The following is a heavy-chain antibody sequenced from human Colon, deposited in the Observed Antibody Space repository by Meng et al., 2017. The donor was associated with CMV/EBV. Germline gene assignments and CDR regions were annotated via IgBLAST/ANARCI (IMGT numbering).Heavy chain of an antibody. CDR2: ITTGSKYI. D-gene: IGHD3-10*01. CDR3: ARGGSRSYFFDN. V-gene: IGHV3-21*01. J-gene: IGHJ4*02. Sequence: GGSLRLSCAASGFAFSDYTMNWVRQAPGKGLEWVSSITTGSKYIYYADSVQGRFTISRDNAKNSSSLHMNSLRAEDTAIYYCARGGSRSYFFDNWGQGTLVTVSS. CDR1: GFAFSDYT.